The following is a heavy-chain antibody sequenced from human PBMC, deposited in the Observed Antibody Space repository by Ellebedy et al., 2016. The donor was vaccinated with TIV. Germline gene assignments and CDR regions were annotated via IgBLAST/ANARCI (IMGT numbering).Heavy chain of an antibody. CDR2: INPNSGGT. D-gene: IGHD3-22*01. CDR1: GYTFTGYY. J-gene: IGHJ5*02. V-gene: IGHV1-2*02. CDR3: ARASSSGYYGAYNWFNP. Sequence: ASVKVSXKASGYTFTGYYMHWVRQAPGQGLEWMGWINPNSGGTNYAQKFQGRVTMTRDTSISAAYMELSRLRSDDTAVYYCARASSSGYYGAYNWFNPWGQGTLVTVSS.